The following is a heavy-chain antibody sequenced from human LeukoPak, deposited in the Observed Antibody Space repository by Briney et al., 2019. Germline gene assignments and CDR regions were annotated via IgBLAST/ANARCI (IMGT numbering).Heavy chain of an antibody. CDR1: GFTFSSYS. CDR2: ISSSSSYI. Sequence: GGSLRLTCAASGFTFSSYSMNWVRQAPGEGLEWVSSISSSSSYIYYADSVKGRFTISRDNAKNSLYLQMNSLRAEDTAVYYCARDRPFEVTGTTKTRDAFDIWGQGTMVTVSS. J-gene: IGHJ3*02. V-gene: IGHV3-21*01. CDR3: ARDRPFEVTGTTKTRDAFDI. D-gene: IGHD1-20*01.